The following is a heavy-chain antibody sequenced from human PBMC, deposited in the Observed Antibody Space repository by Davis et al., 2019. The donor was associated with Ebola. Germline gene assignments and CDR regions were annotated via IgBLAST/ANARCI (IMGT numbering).Heavy chain of an antibody. D-gene: IGHD6-19*01. CDR3: ARQGSGWRNYGMDV. V-gene: IGHV4-59*08. Sequence: SETLSLTCTVSGGSISSYYWSWIRQPPGKGLEWIGYIYYSGSTNYNPSLKSRVTISVDTSKNQFSLKLSSVTAADTAVYYCARQGSGWRNYGMDVWGQGTTVTVSS. J-gene: IGHJ6*02. CDR1: GGSISSYY. CDR2: IYYSGST.